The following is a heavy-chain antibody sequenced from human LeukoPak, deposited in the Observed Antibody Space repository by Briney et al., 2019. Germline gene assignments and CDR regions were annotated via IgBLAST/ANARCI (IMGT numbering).Heavy chain of an antibody. V-gene: IGHV3-9*01. CDR2: ISWNSGSI. CDR3: AKEGVYSRGHLDY. D-gene: IGHD6-19*01. CDR1: GFTFDDYA. Sequence: PGGSLRLSCAASGFTFDDYAMHWVRQAPGKGLEWVSGISWNSGSIGYADSVKGRFTISRDNAKNSLYLQMNSLRAEDTALYYCAKEGVYSRGHLDYWGQGTLVTVSS. J-gene: IGHJ4*02.